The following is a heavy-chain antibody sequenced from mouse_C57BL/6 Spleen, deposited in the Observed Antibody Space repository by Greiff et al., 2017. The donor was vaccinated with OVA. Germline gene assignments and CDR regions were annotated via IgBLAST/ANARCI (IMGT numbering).Heavy chain of an antibody. CDR2: IHPNSGST. J-gene: IGHJ2*01. D-gene: IGHD2-5*01. CDR1: GYTFTSYW. V-gene: IGHV1-64*01. CDR3: ARGTYYSNYTVDY. Sequence: QVQLQQPGAELVKPGASVKLSCKASGYTFTSYWMHWVKQRPGQGLEWIGMIHPNSGSTNYNEKFKSKATLTVDKSSSTAYMQLSSLTSEDSAVDYCARGTYYSNYTVDYWGQGTTLTVSS.